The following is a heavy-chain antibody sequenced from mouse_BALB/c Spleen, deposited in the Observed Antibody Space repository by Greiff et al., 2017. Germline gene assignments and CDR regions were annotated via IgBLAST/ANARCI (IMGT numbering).Heavy chain of an antibody. J-gene: IGHJ4*01. Sequence: EVQLQQSGPELVKPGASVKISCKASGYSFTGYYMHWVKQSHVKSLEWIGRINPYNGATSYNQNFKDKASLTVDKSSSTAYMELHSLTSEDSAVYYCARGPYGNYVYAMDYWGQGTSVTVSS. D-gene: IGHD2-10*02. CDR1: GYSFTGYY. CDR3: ARGPYGNYVYAMDY. CDR2: INPYNGAT. V-gene: IGHV1-31*01.